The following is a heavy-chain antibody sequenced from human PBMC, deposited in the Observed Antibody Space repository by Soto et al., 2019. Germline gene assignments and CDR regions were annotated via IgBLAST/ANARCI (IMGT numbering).Heavy chain of an antibody. CDR3: AREPGYSYGSSDGMDV. CDR1: GGTFSSYA. CDR2: IIPIFGTA. Sequence: QVQLVQSGAEVKKPGSSVKVSCKASGGTFSSYAISWVRQAPGQGLEWMGGIIPIFGTANYAQKFQGRVTITADEYTSTAYMELSSLRSEATAVYYCAREPGYSYGSSDGMDVWGQGTTVTVSS. D-gene: IGHD5-18*01. V-gene: IGHV1-69*12. J-gene: IGHJ6*02.